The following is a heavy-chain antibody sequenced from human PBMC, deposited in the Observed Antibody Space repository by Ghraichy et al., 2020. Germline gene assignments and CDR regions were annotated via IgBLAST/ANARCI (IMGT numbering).Heavy chain of an antibody. CDR1: GFTFSYYS. Sequence: GESLNISCAASGFTFSYYSMSWVRQAPGKGLEWVSFLNTGGSAVYYADSVKGRFTISRDNAQNSLSLQMNSLRDEDTAVYYCARARSGNYWDYWGQGTLVTVSS. J-gene: IGHJ4*02. CDR3: ARARSGNYWDY. V-gene: IGHV3-48*02. D-gene: IGHD1-26*01. CDR2: LNTGGSAV.